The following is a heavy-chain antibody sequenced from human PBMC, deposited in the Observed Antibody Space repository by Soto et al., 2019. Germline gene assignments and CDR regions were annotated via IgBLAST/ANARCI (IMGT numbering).Heavy chain of an antibody. D-gene: IGHD3-3*01. CDR2: IIPIFGTA. J-gene: IGHJ6*02. Sequence: SVKVSCKASGGTFSSYAISWVRQAPGQGLEWMGGIIPIFGTANYAQKFQGRVTITADESTSTAYMELSSLRSEDTAVYYCARVITIFGVVIRAHHYYYGMDVWGQGTTVTVSS. V-gene: IGHV1-69*13. CDR1: GGTFSSYA. CDR3: ARVITIFGVVIRAHHYYYGMDV.